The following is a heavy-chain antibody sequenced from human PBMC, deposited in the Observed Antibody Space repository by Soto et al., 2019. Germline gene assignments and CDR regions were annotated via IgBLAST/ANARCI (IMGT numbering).Heavy chain of an antibody. D-gene: IGHD1-26*01. J-gene: IGHJ4*02. Sequence: QLQLQESGPRLVKPSETLSLTCTVSGGSITSSGYYWGYIRQPPGKGLEWIASIYYSGTTYYNPSLKSRAIISVDTSKNQFSLELSSVTAADTAIYYCMRDSGNYRTSNWGQGILVTVSS. CDR1: GGSITSSGYY. CDR2: IYYSGTT. CDR3: MRDSGNYRTSN. V-gene: IGHV4-39*01.